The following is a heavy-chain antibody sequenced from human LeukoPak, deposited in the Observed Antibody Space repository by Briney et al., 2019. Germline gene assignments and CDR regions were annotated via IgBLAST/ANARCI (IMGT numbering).Heavy chain of an antibody. J-gene: IGHJ4*02. V-gene: IGHV3-30*03. CDR2: ISYDGSNK. D-gene: IGHD3-10*01. CDR3: ARDPRSGVPY. CDR1: GFTFSSYG. Sequence: GGSLRLSCAASGFTFSSYGMHWVRQAPGKGLEWVAVISYDGSNKYYADSVKGRFTISRDNAKNSLYLQMNSLRAEDTAVYYCARDPRSGVPYWGQGTLVTVSS.